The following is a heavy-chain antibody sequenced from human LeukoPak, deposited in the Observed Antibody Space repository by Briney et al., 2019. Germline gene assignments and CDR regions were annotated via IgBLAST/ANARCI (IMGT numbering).Heavy chain of an antibody. J-gene: IGHJ4*02. D-gene: IGHD2-8*01. V-gene: IGHV1-2*02. CDR2: INPHSGDT. CDR3: ARWGGHCTSGLCYYFDC. CDR1: EYTFTGYY. Sequence: SVKVSCKASEYTFTGYYLHWVRQAPGQGLEWMGWINPHSGDTDYAQKFQGRVTMTRDTSISTAYMELSRLRSDDTAVYYCARWGGHCTSGLCYYFDCWGQGTLVTVSS.